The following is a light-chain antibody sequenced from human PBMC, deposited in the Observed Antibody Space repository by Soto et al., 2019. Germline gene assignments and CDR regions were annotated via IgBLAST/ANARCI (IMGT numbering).Light chain of an antibody. CDR3: CSYAGTYTEL. Sequence: QSALTQPRSVSGSPGQSVTISCTGTSNDVGAYNYVSWYQQYPGKAPKLMIYDFNKRPSGVPDRFSGSKSGDTASLTISGLQAEDEADYYCCSYAGTYTELFGGGTKVTVL. CDR1: SNDVGAYNY. J-gene: IGLJ3*02. CDR2: DFN. V-gene: IGLV2-11*01.